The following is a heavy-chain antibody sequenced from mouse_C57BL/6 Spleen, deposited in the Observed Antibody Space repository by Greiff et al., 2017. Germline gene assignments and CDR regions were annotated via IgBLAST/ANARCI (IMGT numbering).Heavy chain of an antibody. J-gene: IGHJ4*01. CDR3: ARIPTAQATDYYAMDY. V-gene: IGHV8-8*01. D-gene: IGHD3-2*02. Sequence: QVQLKESGPGILQPSQTLSLTCSFSGFSLSTFGMGVGWIRQPSGKGLEWLAHIWWDDDKYYNPALKSRLTISKDTSKNQVFLKIANVDTADTATYCCARIPTAQATDYYAMDYWGQGTSVTVSS. CDR2: IWWDDDK. CDR1: GFSLSTFGMG.